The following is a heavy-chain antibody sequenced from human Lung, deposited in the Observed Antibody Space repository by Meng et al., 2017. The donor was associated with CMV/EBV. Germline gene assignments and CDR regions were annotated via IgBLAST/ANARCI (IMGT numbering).Heavy chain of an antibody. CDR1: GYSFTTHW. Sequence: KVPCKGSGYSFTTHWIGWVRQMPGKGLEWMGVIYPGDSDTTYSPSFQGRVTISANKSITTAYLQLRSLKASDTAVYYCARQDSYTNYYFDLWGRSKLV. CDR2: IYPGDSDT. V-gene: IGHV5-51*01. J-gene: IGHJ2*01. D-gene: IGHD4-11*01. CDR3: ARQDSYTNYYFDL.